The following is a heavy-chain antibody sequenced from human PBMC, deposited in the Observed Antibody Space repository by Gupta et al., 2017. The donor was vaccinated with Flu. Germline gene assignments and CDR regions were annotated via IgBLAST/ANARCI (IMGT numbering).Heavy chain of an antibody. J-gene: IGHJ3*02. V-gene: IGHV3-15*01. Sequence: EVPLVESGGGWVKPGGSLRLSCAASGFSFSSAYMNWVRQAPGKGLEWVGRLKSEADGGTADYAPPVKGRFSISRDDSKNMLWLQMNSLRTEDTAVYYCTTDSSGGITFDIWGQGTPVTVS. D-gene: IGHD3-10*01. CDR3: TTDSSGGITFDI. CDR2: LKSEADGGTA. CDR1: GFSFSSAY.